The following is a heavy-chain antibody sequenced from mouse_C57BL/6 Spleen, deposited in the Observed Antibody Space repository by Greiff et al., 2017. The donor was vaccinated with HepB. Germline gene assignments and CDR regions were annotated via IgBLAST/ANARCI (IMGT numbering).Heavy chain of an antibody. CDR3: ARGYYYGNYYAMDY. D-gene: IGHD1-1*01. CDR1: GYTFTSYW. V-gene: IGHV1-52*01. CDR2: IDPSDSET. J-gene: IGHJ4*01. Sequence: VKLQQPGAELVRPGSSVKLSCKASGYTFTSYWMHWVKQRPIQGLEWIGNIDPSDSETHYNQKFKDKATLTVDKSSSTAYMQLSSLTSEDSAVYYCARGYYYGNYYAMDYWGQGTSVTVSS.